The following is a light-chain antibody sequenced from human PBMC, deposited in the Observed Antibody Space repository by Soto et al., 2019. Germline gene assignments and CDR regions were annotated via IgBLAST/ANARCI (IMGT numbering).Light chain of an antibody. CDR1: QSISTY. CDR2: AAS. Sequence: QMTQSPSSLSGSVGGSGTITCGASQSISTYLHWYQQKPGKAPNLLIYAASTLPSGVPSRFSGSGSGTDFTLTISSLQPEDFATYFCQHGYSTPLTLGGGTKVDTK. V-gene: IGKV1-39*01. CDR3: QHGYSTPLT. J-gene: IGKJ4*01.